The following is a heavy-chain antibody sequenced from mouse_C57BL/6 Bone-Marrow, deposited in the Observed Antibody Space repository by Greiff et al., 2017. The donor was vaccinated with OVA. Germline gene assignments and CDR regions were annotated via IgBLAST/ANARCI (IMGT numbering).Heavy chain of an antibody. J-gene: IGHJ3*01. CDR2: IYPGDGDT. V-gene: IGHV1-80*01. D-gene: IGHD2-4*01. CDR1: GYAFSSYW. CDR3: AKTPYYEYDVGFAY. Sequence: QVQLQQSGAELAKPGASVKISCKASGYAFSSYWMNWVKQRPGKGLEWIGQIYPGDGDTTYNGKFKGKATLTADKSSSTAYMQLSSLTSEDSAVYFCAKTPYYEYDVGFAYWGQGTLVTVSA.